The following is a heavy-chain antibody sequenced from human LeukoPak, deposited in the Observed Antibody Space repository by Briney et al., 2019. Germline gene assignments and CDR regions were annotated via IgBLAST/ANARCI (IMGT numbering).Heavy chain of an antibody. V-gene: IGHV4-30-4*01. Sequence: SETLSLTCTVSGGSFSSGDYYWSWLRQPPGKGLEWLGYIYYSGSTYYNPSLKSRVTISVDTSKNQFSLKLSSVTAADTAVYYCAREGYYDSSGYFNNWFDPWGQGTLVTVSS. CDR1: GGSFSSGDYY. CDR2: IYYSGST. J-gene: IGHJ5*02. D-gene: IGHD3-22*01. CDR3: AREGYYDSSGYFNNWFDP.